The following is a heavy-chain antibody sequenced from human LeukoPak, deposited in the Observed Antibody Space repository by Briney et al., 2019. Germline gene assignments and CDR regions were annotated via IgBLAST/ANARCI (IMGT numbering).Heavy chain of an antibody. Sequence: GGSLRLSCVASGFSFTTYAMSWVRQAPGKGLEWVSVISGRGGSTYYADSVKGRFTVSRDNSKNTLYLQMNSLRSNDAAVYYCAKGQREVTAADYDNWGQGTLVTVSS. J-gene: IGHJ4*02. CDR3: AKGQREVTAADYDN. CDR2: ISGRGGST. CDR1: GFSFTTYA. V-gene: IGHV3-23*01. D-gene: IGHD6-25*01.